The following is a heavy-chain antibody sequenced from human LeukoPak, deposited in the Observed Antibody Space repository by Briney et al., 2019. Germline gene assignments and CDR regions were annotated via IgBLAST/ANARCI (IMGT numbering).Heavy chain of an antibody. V-gene: IGHV4-39*02. CDR2: IYYSGST. CDR3: ARLESFSVQKGGFDY. J-gene: IGHJ4*02. Sequence: SETLSLTCTVSGASISSNTYYWAWIRQPPGKGLEWIGNIYYSGSTYYNPSLKSRLTINVDTSKTHFSLRLSSVTAADTAVYYCARLESFSVQKGGFDYWGQGALVTVSS. D-gene: IGHD1-1*01. CDR1: GASISSNTYY.